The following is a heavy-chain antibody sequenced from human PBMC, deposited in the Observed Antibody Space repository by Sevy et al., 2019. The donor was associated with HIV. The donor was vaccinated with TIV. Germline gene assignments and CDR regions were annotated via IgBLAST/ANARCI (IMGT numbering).Heavy chain of an antibody. CDR3: ARAREENADYITGAFDY. Sequence: GGSLRLSCAASGFTFNSYSMNWVRQAPGMGLEWVSSISINSRNIYYADSLKGRFTLSRDNSKNSLYLEMDSLRAEDTAVYYCARAREENADYITGAFDYWGQGTLVTVSS. CDR1: GFTFNSYS. J-gene: IGHJ4*02. D-gene: IGHD3-16*01. CDR2: ISINSRNI. V-gene: IGHV3-21*01.